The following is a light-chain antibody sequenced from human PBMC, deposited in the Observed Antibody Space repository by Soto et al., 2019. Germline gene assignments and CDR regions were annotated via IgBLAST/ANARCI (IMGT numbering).Light chain of an antibody. CDR1: QDVSTN. V-gene: IGKV3-15*01. Sequence: ETVMTQSPDTLSVSPGESATLSCRASQDVSTNLAWFHHKPGQTPRLVLYGVSKRATGIPARFSGSGSGRHFTLTISSLQSEDFGVYGCQHYNNWRPYSFGLGTKVEIK. CDR2: GVS. J-gene: IGKJ2*03. CDR3: QHYNNWRPYS.